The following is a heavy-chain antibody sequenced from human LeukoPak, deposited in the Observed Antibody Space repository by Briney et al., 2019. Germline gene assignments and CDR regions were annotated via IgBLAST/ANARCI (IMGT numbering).Heavy chain of an antibody. CDR3: AKDRIDRVTQV. CDR2: ISGSGDTT. J-gene: IGHJ4*02. V-gene: IGHV3-23*01. CDR1: GFIFTNYD. Sequence: GGSLRLSCAASGFIFTNYDMNWVRQAPGKGLEWVSGISGSGDTTDYADSVKGRFTISRDNSKNTLYLQMNSLRAGDTAVYYCAKDRIDRVTQVWSQGTLVTVSS. D-gene: IGHD2-21*02.